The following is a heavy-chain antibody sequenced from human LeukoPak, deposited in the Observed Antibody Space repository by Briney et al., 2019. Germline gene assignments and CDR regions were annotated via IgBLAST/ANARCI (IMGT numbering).Heavy chain of an antibody. Sequence: SETRSLTCAVSGGSISSGGYSWSWIRQPPGKGLEWIGYIYHSGSTYYNPSLKSRVTISVDRSKNQFSLKLSSVTAADTAVYYCARAPRLVATIYYFDYWGQGTLVTVSS. V-gene: IGHV4-30-2*01. CDR1: GGSISSGGYS. J-gene: IGHJ4*02. CDR3: ARAPRLVATIYYFDY. CDR2: IYHSGST. D-gene: IGHD5-12*01.